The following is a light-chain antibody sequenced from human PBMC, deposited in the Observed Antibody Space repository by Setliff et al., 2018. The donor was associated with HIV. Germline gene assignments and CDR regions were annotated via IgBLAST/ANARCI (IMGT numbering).Light chain of an antibody. J-gene: IGLJ1*01. CDR1: SSDVGSYNL. V-gene: IGLV2-23*02. Sequence: QSVLTQPASVSGSPGQSITISCTGTSSDVGSYNLVSWYQQHPSKAPKLMIYEVSKRPSGVSNRFSGSKSGNTASLTISGLQAEDEADYYCCSYAGSSTYVFGTGTRSPS. CDR3: CSYAGSSTYV. CDR2: EVS.